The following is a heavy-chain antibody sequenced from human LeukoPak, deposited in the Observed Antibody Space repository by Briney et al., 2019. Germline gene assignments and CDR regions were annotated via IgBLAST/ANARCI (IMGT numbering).Heavy chain of an antibody. D-gene: IGHD6-13*01. Sequence: PGGSLRLSCKASGFTLSNNYMNCVPHAPGKGLEWGALIYSGGTTNYADSVKGRFTISRDNSKNTLYLQMTNVRVEDTAVYYCARDPPGIAASVSGGWGQGTLVTVSS. V-gene: IGHV3-53*01. CDR3: ARDPPGIAASVSGG. CDR2: IYSGGTT. J-gene: IGHJ4*02. CDR1: GFTLSNNY.